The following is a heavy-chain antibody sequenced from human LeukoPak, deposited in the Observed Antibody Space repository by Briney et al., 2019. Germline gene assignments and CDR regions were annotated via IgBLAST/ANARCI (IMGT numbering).Heavy chain of an antibody. J-gene: IGHJ4*02. CDR1: GFTFSSYA. D-gene: IGHD2-8*02. Sequence: KSGGSLRLSCAASGFTFSSYAMSWVRQAPGKGLEWVSAISGSGGSTYYADSVKGRFTISRDNSKNTLNLQMNSLRDEDTALYYCARDYRVGCTGGACYPIDYWGQGTLVTVSS. CDR2: ISGSGGST. CDR3: ARDYRVGCTGGACYPIDY. V-gene: IGHV3-23*01.